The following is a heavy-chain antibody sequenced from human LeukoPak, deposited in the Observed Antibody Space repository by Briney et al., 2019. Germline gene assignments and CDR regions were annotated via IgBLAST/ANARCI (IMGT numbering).Heavy chain of an antibody. V-gene: IGHV5-10-1*01. CDR1: GYSFTSYW. D-gene: IGHD3-9*01. CDR3: ASGNLTGYYITENYFDY. J-gene: IGHJ4*02. CDR2: IDPSDSYT. Sequence: GESLRISCKGSGYSFTSYWISWVRQMPGKALEWMGRIDPSDSYTNYSPSFQGHVTISADKSISTAYLQWSSLKASDTAMYYCASGNLTGYYITENYFDYWGQGTLVTVSS.